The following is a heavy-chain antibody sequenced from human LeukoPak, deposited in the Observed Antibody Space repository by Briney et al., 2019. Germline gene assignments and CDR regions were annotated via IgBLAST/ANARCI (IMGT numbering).Heavy chain of an antibody. Sequence: PGRSLRLSCAASGFTFSSYAMSWVRQAPGKGLEWVSAISGSGGSTYYADSVKGRFTISRDNSKNTLYLQMNSLRAEDTAVYYCAKVLRGQLVRNWAFDYWGQGTLVTVSS. CDR3: AKVLRGQLVRNWAFDY. CDR2: ISGSGGST. J-gene: IGHJ4*02. CDR1: GFTFSSYA. D-gene: IGHD6-6*01. V-gene: IGHV3-23*01.